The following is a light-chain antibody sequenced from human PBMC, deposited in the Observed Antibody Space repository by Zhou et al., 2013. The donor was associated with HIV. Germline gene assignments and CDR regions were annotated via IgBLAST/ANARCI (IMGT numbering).Light chain of an antibody. V-gene: IGKV1-5*03. Sequence: DIQMTQSPSTLSASVGDRVTITCRASQSISSWLAWYQQKPGKAPNLLIYKASSLESGVPSRFSGSGSGTEFTLTISSLQPDDFATYYCQQYNSSSGTFGQGTKVGIK. J-gene: IGKJ1*01. CDR3: QQYNSSSGT. CDR1: QSISSW. CDR2: KAS.